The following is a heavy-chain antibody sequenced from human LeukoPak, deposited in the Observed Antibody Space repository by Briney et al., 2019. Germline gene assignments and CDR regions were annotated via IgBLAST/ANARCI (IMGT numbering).Heavy chain of an antibody. CDR3: AKEEDAYYFDY. Sequence: GGSRRLSCAASGFTFSSYSMNWVRQAPGKGLEWVSSISSSSSYIYYADSVKGRFTISRDNAKNSLYLQMNSLRAEDTAVYYCAKEEDAYYFDYWGQGTLVTVSS. D-gene: IGHD2-15*01. CDR2: ISSSSSYI. V-gene: IGHV3-21*01. J-gene: IGHJ4*02. CDR1: GFTFSSYS.